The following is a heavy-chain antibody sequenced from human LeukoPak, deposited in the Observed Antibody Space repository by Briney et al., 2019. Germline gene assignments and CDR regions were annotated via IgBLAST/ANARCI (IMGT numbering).Heavy chain of an antibody. V-gene: IGHV4-4*02. CDR2: IYYSGST. CDR3: ARLLWFGEYYFDY. J-gene: IGHJ4*02. D-gene: IGHD3-10*01. Sequence: PSGTLSLTCAVSGGSISSSNWWSWVRQPPGKGLEWIGYIYYSGSTNYNPSLKSRVTISVDTSKNQFSLKLSSVTAADTAVYYCARLLWFGEYYFDYWGQGTLVTVSS. CDR1: GGSISSSNW.